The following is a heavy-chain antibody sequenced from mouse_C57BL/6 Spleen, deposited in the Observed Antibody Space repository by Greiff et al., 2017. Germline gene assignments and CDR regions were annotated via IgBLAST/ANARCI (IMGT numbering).Heavy chain of an antibody. CDR2: IHPNSGST. CDR1: GYTFTSYW. CDR3: ARHGYYAEDY. J-gene: IGHJ4*01. V-gene: IGHV1-64*01. Sequence: QVQLQQSGAELVKPGASVKLSCKASGYTFTSYWMHWVKQRPGQGLEWIGMIHPNSGSTNYNEKFKSKATLTVDKSSSTAYMQLSSLTSEDSAVYYCARHGYYAEDYWGQGTSVTVSS.